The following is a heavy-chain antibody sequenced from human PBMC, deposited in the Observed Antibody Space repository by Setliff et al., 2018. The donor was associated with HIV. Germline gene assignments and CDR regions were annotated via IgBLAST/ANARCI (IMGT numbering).Heavy chain of an antibody. CDR2: IYHSEST. J-gene: IGHJ4*02. Sequence: LSLTCAVSGYSISSGYYWGWIRQPPGKGLEWIGIIYHSESTYYNPSLKSRVTISVDTSKNQFSLKLSSVTAADTAVYYCAILPYSSGWYLDYWGQGTLVTVSS. CDR3: AILPYSSGWYLDY. CDR1: GYSISSGYY. V-gene: IGHV4-38-2*01. D-gene: IGHD6-19*01.